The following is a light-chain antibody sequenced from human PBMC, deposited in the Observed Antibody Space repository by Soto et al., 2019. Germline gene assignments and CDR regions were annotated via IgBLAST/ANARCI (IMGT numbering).Light chain of an antibody. CDR3: AAWDDSLNGLV. Sequence: QSVLTKPPSASGTPGQRVTISCSGSSSNIGSNTVNWYQQLPGTAPKLLIYNNNQRPSGVPDRFSGSKSGISASLAISGLQSEDEADYYCAAWDDSLNGLVFGTGTKLTVL. CDR1: SSNIGSNT. V-gene: IGLV1-44*01. J-gene: IGLJ1*01. CDR2: NNN.